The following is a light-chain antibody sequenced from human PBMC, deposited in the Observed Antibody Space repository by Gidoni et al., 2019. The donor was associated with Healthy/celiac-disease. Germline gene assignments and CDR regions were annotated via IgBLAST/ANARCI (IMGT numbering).Light chain of an antibody. J-gene: IGLJ2*01. CDR3: QAWDSSFVV. Sequence: YELTQPPSVSVSPGQTASITCAGDKLGDKYACWYQQKPGQSPVLVIYQDSKRPSGIPERFSGSNSGNTATLTISGTQAMDEADYYCQAWDSSFVVFGGGTKLTVL. CDR2: QDS. V-gene: IGLV3-1*01. CDR1: KLGDKY.